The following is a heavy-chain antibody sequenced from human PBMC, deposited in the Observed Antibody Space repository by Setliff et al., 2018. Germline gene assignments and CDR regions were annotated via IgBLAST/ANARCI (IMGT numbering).Heavy chain of an antibody. V-gene: IGHV3-74*01. J-gene: IGHJ4*02. CDR3: VAVRWNYPTV. CDR1: GFTFNTYW. CDR2: INSDGSGT. Sequence: GGSLRLSCAASGFTFNTYWMHWVRQAPGKGLVWFSHINSDGSGTSYADSVKGRFTISRDNAKNTLYLQMNSLRAEDTVVFYCVAVRWNYPTVWGQGTLVTVSS. D-gene: IGHD1-7*01.